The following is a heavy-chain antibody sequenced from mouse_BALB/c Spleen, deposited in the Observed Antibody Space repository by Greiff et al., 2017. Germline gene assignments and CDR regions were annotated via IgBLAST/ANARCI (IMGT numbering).Heavy chain of an antibody. Sequence: EVQLQQSGPELVKPGASVKISCKASGYTFTDYNMHWVKQSHGKSLEWIGYIYPYNGGTGYNQKFKSKATLTVDNSSSTAYMELRSLTSEDSAVYYCARGDYDGSAYWGQGTLVTVSA. CDR2: IYPYNGGT. J-gene: IGHJ3*01. CDR3: ARGDYDGSAY. CDR1: GYTFTDYN. V-gene: IGHV1S29*02. D-gene: IGHD2-4*01.